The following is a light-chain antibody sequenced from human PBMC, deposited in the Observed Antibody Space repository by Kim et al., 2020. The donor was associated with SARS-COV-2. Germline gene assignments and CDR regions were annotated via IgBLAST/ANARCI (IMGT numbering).Light chain of an antibody. CDR2: WAT. V-gene: IGKV4-1*01. Sequence: TINCKASQSVLYSSNNKNYLAWYQQKPGQPPKLLIYWATTRESGVPDRFSGSGSGTDFTLTISSLQAEDVAVYYCQQYYSTPPMYTFGQGTKLEI. J-gene: IGKJ2*01. CDR3: QQYYSTPPMYT. CDR1: QSVLYSSNNKNY.